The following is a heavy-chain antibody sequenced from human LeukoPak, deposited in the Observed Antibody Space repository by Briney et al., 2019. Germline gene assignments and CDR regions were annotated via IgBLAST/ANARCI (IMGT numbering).Heavy chain of an antibody. CDR2: MNPNSGNT. V-gene: IGHV1-8*01. D-gene: IGHD1-26*01. J-gene: IGHJ4*02. CDR1: GYTFTSYD. Sequence: ASVKVSRKASGYTFTSYDINWVRQATGQGLEWMGWMNPNSGNTGYAQNFQGRVTMTRSASINTAYMELSSLTSDDTAVYYCARSSVGARRRIDYWGQGTLVTVSS. CDR3: ARSSVGARRRIDY.